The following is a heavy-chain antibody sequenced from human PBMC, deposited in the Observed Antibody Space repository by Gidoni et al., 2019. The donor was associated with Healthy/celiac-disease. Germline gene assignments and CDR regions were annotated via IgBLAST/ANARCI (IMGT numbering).Heavy chain of an antibody. CDR1: GYTFTGYY. D-gene: IGHD4-4*01. CDR3: ARGPTTVPIHWFDP. J-gene: IGHJ5*02. V-gene: IGHV1-2*02. CDR2: INPNSGGT. Sequence: QVQLVQSGAEVKKPGASVKVSCKASGYTFTGYYMPWVRQAHGQGLEWMGWINPNSGGTNYAQKFQGRVTMTRDTSISTAYMELGRLRSDDTAVYYCARGPTTVPIHWFDPWGQGTLVTVSS.